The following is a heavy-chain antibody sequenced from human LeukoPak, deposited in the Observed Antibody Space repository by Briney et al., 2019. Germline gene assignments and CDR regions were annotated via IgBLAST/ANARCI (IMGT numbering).Heavy chain of an antibody. CDR1: GYSISSGYY. D-gene: IGHD5-18*01. Sequence: SETLSLTCTVSGYSISSGYYWGWIRQPPGKGLEWIGSIYHSGSTYYNPSLKSRVTISVDTSKNQFSLKLSSVTAADTAVYYCARVGDSGYSYGYPYYMDVWGKGTTVTVSS. V-gene: IGHV4-38-2*02. J-gene: IGHJ6*03. CDR2: IYHSGST. CDR3: ARVGDSGYSYGYPYYMDV.